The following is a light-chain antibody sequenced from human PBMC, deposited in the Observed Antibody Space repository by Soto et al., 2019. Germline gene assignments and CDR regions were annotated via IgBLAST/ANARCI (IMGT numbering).Light chain of an antibody. V-gene: IGKV3-11*01. CDR1: QSINSAH. CDR2: GAF. J-gene: IGKJ5*01. Sequence: EIVLTQSPGSLSLSPGERVTLSCRASQSINSAHLAWYQQKPGQAPRLLIYGAFNRATGIPARFSGSGSGTDFTLTISSLEPEDSAIYYCQQRNIWPPVTFGQGTRLEIK. CDR3: QQRNIWPPVT.